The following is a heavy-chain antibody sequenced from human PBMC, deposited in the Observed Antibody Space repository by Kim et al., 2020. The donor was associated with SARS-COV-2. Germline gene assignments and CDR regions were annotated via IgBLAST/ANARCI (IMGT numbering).Heavy chain of an antibody. CDR2: DGDIT. CDR3: AKSDWFDP. V-gene: IGHV3-74*01. J-gene: IGHJ5*02. Sequence: DGDITGYADSVRGRFTISRDDDKNTVYLQMDSLRVEDTAVYYCAKSDWFDPWGQGTLVTVSS.